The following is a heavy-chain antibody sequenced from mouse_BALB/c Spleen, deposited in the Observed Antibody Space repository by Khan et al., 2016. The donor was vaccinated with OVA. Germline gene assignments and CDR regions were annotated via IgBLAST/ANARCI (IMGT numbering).Heavy chain of an antibody. D-gene: IGHD1-1*01. CDR2: ISYSGRT. CDR3: VRSVTITTVVATDFDY. V-gene: IGHV3-2*02. Sequence: VQLKESGPGLVKPSQSLSLTCTVTGYSITSDYAWNWIRQFPGNKLEWMGYISYSGRTSYNPSLKSRISITQDTSKNQFFLQLNSVTTEDTATYHCVRSVTITTVVATDFDYWGQGTTLTVSS. CDR1: GYSITSDYA. J-gene: IGHJ2*01.